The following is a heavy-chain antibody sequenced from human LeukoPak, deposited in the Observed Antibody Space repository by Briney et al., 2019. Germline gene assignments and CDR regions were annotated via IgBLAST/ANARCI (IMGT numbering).Heavy chain of an antibody. CDR3: ARAPSDIVVVPAATNDY. V-gene: IGHV3-21*01. CDR1: GFTFSSYS. CDR2: IRSSSSYI. Sequence: GGSLRLSCAASGFTFSSYSMNWVRQAPGRGLEWVSSIRSSSSYIYYADSVKGRFTISRDNAKNSLYLQMNSLRAEDTAVYYCARAPSDIVVVPAATNDYWGQGTLVTVSS. D-gene: IGHD2-2*01. J-gene: IGHJ4*02.